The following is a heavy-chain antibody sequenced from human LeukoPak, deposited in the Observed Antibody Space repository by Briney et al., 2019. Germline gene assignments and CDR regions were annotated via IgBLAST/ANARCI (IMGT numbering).Heavy chain of an antibody. V-gene: IGHV4-34*01. J-gene: IGHJ2*01. CDR2: INHSGST. CDR3: ARVLEGSSGQHWYFDL. D-gene: IGHD6-19*01. Sequence: SETLSLTCAVYGGSFSGYYWSWIRQPTGKGLEWIGEINHSGSTNYNPSLKSRVTISVDTSKNQFSLKLSSVTAADTAVYYCARVLEGSSGQHWYFDLWGRGTLVTVSS. CDR1: GGSFSGYY.